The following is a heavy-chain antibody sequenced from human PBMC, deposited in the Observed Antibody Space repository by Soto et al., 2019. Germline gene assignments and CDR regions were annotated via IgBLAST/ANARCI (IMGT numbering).Heavy chain of an antibody. CDR2: ISAHNGNT. Sequence: QVHLVQSGAEVKKPGASVKVSCKACGYTFTSYGLTWVRQAPGPGLEWMGWISAHNGNTDYAQKLQGRVIVTRDTSTSTAYMELMSLISDDTAVYYCARGRYGYYWGQGALVTVSS. V-gene: IGHV1-18*01. J-gene: IGHJ4*02. CDR1: GYTFTSYG. D-gene: IGHD1-1*01. CDR3: ARGRYGYY.